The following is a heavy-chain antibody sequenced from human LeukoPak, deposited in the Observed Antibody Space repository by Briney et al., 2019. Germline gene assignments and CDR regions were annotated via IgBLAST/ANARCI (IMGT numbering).Heavy chain of an antibody. CDR1: GFTFDDYA. CDR2: ISWNSGSI. CDR3: AKVESSSWTALDY. J-gene: IGHJ4*02. D-gene: IGHD6-13*01. V-gene: IGHV3-9*01. Sequence: GGSLRLSCAASGFTFDDYAMHWVRQAPGKGLEWVSGISWNSGSIGYADSVKGRFTISRDNAKNSLYLQMNSLRAGDTALYYCAKVESSSWTALDYWGQGTLVTVSS.